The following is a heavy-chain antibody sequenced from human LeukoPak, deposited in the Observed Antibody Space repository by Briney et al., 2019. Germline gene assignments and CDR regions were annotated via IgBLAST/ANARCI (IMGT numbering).Heavy chain of an antibody. J-gene: IGHJ4*02. V-gene: IGHV3-21*01. CDR3: ARDGYNLGGYYFDY. D-gene: IGHD5-24*01. Sequence: GGSLRLSCAASEFIVSINYMTWVRQAPGKGLEWVSSISSSSSYIYYTDSVKGRFTISRDNAKNSLYLQMNSLRAEDTAVYYCARDGYNLGGYYFDYWGQGTLVTVSS. CDR1: EFIVSINY. CDR2: ISSSSSYI.